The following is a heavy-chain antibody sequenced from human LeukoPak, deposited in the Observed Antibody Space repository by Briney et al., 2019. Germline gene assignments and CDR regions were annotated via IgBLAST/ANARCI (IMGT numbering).Heavy chain of an antibody. Sequence: ASVKVSCKVSGYTLTELSMHWVRQTPETGLEWMGGFDPEDGETLYAQKFQGRVTMTEDTSTDTAYMELSSLRSEDTAVYYCAFLSWTDAFDIWGRGTLVTVSS. CDR2: FDPEDGET. V-gene: IGHV1-24*01. CDR1: GYTLTELS. CDR3: AFLSWTDAFDI. J-gene: IGHJ3*02. D-gene: IGHD6-13*01.